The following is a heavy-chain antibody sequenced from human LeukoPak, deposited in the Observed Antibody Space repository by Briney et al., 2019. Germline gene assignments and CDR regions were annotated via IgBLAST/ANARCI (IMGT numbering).Heavy chain of an antibody. D-gene: IGHD3-10*01. CDR2: ISSNGGSA. Sequence: PGGSLRLSCSVSGFTSSRFATHWVRQAPEKGLEYVSAISSNGGSAYYADSVKGRFTISRDNYRNTLHLQMSSLRVEDTAVYYCVKDSSSGNYFDYWGQGTLVTVSS. CDR3: VKDSSSGNYFDY. J-gene: IGHJ4*02. CDR1: GFTSSRFA. V-gene: IGHV3-64D*06.